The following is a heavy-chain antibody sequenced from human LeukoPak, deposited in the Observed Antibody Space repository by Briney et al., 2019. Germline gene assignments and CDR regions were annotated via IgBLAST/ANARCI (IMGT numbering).Heavy chain of an antibody. Sequence: PGGSLRLSCAASGFTFSSYAMSWVRQAPGKGLEWVAAISGSGGSTYYADSVKGRFTISRDNSKNTLYLQMNSLRAEDTAVYYCAKMRIQLWSHDAFDIWGQGTMVTVSS. CDR1: GFTFSSYA. J-gene: IGHJ3*02. CDR3: AKMRIQLWSHDAFDI. CDR2: ISGSGGST. D-gene: IGHD5-18*01. V-gene: IGHV3-23*01.